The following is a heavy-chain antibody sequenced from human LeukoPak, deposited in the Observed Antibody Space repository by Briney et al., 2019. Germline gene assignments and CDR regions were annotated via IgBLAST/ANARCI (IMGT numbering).Heavy chain of an antibody. V-gene: IGHV1-46*01. CDR2: INPSGGST. J-gene: IGHJ4*02. Sequence: ASVKVSCKASGYTFTNYYIHWVRQAPGQGLEWMGMINPSGGSTTYTQKFQARVTVTRDTSTSTVYMELSSLRSEDTAVYYCARSRGTYFDYWGQGTLVTVSS. CDR1: GYTFTNYY. D-gene: IGHD1-26*01. CDR3: ARSRGTYFDY.